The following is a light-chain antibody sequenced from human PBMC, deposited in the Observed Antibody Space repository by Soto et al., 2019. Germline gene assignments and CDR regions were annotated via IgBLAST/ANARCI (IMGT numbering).Light chain of an antibody. CDR2: AAS. CDR1: QDIRND. V-gene: IGKV1-6*01. CDR3: LQHFNFPFT. Sequence: AIQMTQSPSSLSASVGDRVTITCRASQDIRNDLGWYQQKPGKTPKLLIYAASSLQSGVPSRFSGSGSGTDFTLTISSLQAEDFATYYCLQHFNFPFTFGQGTKLQIK. J-gene: IGKJ2*01.